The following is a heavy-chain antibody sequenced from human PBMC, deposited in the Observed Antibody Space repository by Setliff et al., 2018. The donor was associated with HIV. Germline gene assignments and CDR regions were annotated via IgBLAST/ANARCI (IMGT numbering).Heavy chain of an antibody. V-gene: IGHV3-7*03. D-gene: IGHD2-21*01. CDR3: ARDPQRGDGYSFDY. CDR1: GFTFTGNW. Sequence: PGGSLRLSCAASGFTFTGNWMTWVRQAPGKGLEWVANINRDGSERNYVDSVRGRFTISRDNAKNSLYLQMNRLRVEDTAVYYCARDPQRGDGYSFDYWGQGTLVTVSS. J-gene: IGHJ4*02. CDR2: INRDGSER.